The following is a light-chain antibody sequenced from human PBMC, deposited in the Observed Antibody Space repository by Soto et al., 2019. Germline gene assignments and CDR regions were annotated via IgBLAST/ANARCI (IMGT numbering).Light chain of an antibody. Sequence: QSVLTQPPSAAGSPGQSVTISCTGTSSDLGAYNYVSRYQQHPGKAPKLMIYEVNKRPSGVPDRFSGSKSGNTASLTVSGLQAEDEADYYCISYAGSNRVFGTGTKVTV. J-gene: IGLJ1*01. CDR2: EVN. CDR3: ISYAGSNRV. CDR1: SSDLGAYNY. V-gene: IGLV2-8*01.